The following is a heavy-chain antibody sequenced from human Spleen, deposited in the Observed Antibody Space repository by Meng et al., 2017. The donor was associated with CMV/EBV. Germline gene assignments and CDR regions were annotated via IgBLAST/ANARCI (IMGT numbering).Heavy chain of an antibody. CDR1: GYTFTGHY. V-gene: IGHV1-69*05. J-gene: IGHJ3*01. CDR3: ARAESVVVVAEGAFDF. Sequence: SVKVSCTSSGYTFTGHYIHWVRQAPGQGLEWMGGIIPIFGTANYAQKFQGRVTITTDESTSTAYMELSSLRSEDTAVYYCARAESVVVVAEGAFDFWGQGTMVTVSS. CDR2: IIPIFGTA. D-gene: IGHD2-15*01.